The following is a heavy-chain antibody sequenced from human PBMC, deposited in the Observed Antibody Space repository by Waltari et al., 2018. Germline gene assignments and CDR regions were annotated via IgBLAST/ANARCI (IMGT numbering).Heavy chain of an antibody. V-gene: IGHV4-34*01. Sequence: QVQLQQWGAGLLKPSETLSLTCAVYGGSFSGYYWSWIRQPPGKGLEWIGEINHSGSTNYNPSLKSRVTISVDTSKNQFSLKLSSVTAADTAVYYCARVPSRFAKARYAFDIWGQGTMVTVSS. CDR3: ARVPSRFAKARYAFDI. CDR1: GGSFSGYY. CDR2: INHSGST. J-gene: IGHJ3*02. D-gene: IGHD3-16*01.